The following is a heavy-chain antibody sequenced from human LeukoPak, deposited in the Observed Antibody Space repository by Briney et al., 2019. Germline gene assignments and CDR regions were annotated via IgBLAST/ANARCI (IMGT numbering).Heavy chain of an antibody. CDR1: GFTASSNY. CDR2: IYSDDRT. D-gene: IGHD2-8*01. V-gene: IGHV3-53*04. Sequence: GGSLRPSCAASGFTASSNYMSWVRQAPGKGLEWVSVIYSDDRTYYADSVKGRFTISRHTSKKTLYLQMNSLRAEDTAVYYCAREVMAKRRAFDIWGQGTVVTVSS. J-gene: IGHJ3*02. CDR3: AREVMAKRRAFDI.